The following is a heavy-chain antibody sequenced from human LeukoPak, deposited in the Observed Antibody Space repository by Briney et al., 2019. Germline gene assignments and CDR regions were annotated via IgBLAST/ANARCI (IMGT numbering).Heavy chain of an antibody. V-gene: IGHV1-69*13. J-gene: IGHJ4*02. D-gene: IGHD6-13*01. Sequence: ASVKVSCKASGGTFSSYAISWVRQAPGQGLEWMGGIIPIFGTANYAQKFQGRVTITADESTSTAYRELSSLRSEDTAVYYCAGRAAHKAAAGTLFDYWGQGTLVTVSS. CDR1: GGTFSSYA. CDR2: IIPIFGTA. CDR3: AGRAAHKAAAGTLFDY.